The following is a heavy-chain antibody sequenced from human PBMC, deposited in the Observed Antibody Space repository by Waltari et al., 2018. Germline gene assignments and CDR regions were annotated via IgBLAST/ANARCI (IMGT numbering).Heavy chain of an antibody. J-gene: IGHJ4*02. CDR3: ARGVTTVEY. V-gene: IGHV3-7*04. Sequence: EVQLVESGGGLVQPGGSLRLSCSGSGFTFTNHWMSWVRQAPGKGRGWVASIKQDGSEKYYVDSMKGRFTISRDNAKNSLSLQMDSLRAEDTAVYFCARGVTTVEYWGQGTLVTVSS. CDR1: GFTFTNHW. D-gene: IGHD2-21*02. CDR2: IKQDGSEK.